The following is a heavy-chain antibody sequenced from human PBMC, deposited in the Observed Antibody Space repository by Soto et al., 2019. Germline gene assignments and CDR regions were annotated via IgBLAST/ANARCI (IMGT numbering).Heavy chain of an antibody. CDR3: ARDRTWGQWLDYYYYYGMDV. D-gene: IGHD6-19*01. V-gene: IGHV4-31*03. CDR2: IYYSGST. CDR1: GGSISSGGYY. Sequence: SETLSLTCTVSGGSISSGGYYWSWIRQPPGKCLEWIGYIYYSGSTYYNPSLKSRVTISVDTSKNQFSLKLSCVTAAGTAVYYCARDRTWGQWLDYYYYYGMDVWGQGTTVTVSS. J-gene: IGHJ6*02.